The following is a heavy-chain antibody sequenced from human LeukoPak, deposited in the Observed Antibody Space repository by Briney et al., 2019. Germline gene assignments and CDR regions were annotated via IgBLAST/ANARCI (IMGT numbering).Heavy chain of an antibody. J-gene: IGHJ4*02. CDR1: GGSFSGYY. CDR3: ARTRVYYGSGSYPGFDY. V-gene: IGHV4-34*01. D-gene: IGHD3-10*01. CDR2: INHSGST. Sequence: PSETLSLTCAVYGGSFSGYYWSWIRQPPGKGLEWIGEINHSGSTNYNPSLKSRVTISVDTSKNQFSLKLSSVTAADTAVYYCARTRVYYGSGSYPGFDYWGQGTLVTVSS.